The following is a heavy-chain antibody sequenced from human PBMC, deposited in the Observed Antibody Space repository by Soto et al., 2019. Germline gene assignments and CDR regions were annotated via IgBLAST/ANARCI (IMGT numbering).Heavy chain of an antibody. CDR1: GFTFSSYA. V-gene: IGHV3-23*01. CDR2: ISGSGGST. J-gene: IGHJ3*02. CDR3: AKDRRSSGWYGAGAFDI. D-gene: IGHD6-19*01. Sequence: VQLLESGGGLVQPGGSLRLSCAASGFTFSSYAMSWVRQAPGKGLEWVSAISGSGGSTYYADSVKGRFTISRDNSKNTLYLQMNSLRAEDTAVYYCAKDRRSSGWYGAGAFDIWGQGTMVTVSS.